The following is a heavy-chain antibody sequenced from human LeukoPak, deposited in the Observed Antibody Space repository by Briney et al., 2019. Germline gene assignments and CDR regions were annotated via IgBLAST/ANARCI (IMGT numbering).Heavy chain of an antibody. CDR3: ARETTWVRGVINPLDY. Sequence: SQTLSLTCALSGDSVSSNSAAWNWIRQSPSRGLEWLGRTYCRSNWINDYAVSVKSRMTINPDTSRNQFSLQLNSVTPEDTAVYYCARETTWVRGVINPLDYWGQGTLVTVSS. V-gene: IGHV6-1*01. J-gene: IGHJ4*02. CDR2: TYCRSNWIN. CDR1: GDSVSSNSAA. D-gene: IGHD3-10*01.